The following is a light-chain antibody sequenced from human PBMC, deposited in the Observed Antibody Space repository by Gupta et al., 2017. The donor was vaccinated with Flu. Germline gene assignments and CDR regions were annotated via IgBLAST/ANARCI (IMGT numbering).Light chain of an antibody. CDR2: QDS. Sequence: SYELTQPPSVSVSPGQTASITCSGDKLGDKYASWYQQKPDQSPVLVIYQDSKRPSGIPERFSGSNSGNTATLTISGTQAMDEADYYCQAWDSSTYYVFGTGTKVTVL. CDR1: KLGDKY. CDR3: QAWDSSTYYV. V-gene: IGLV3-1*01. J-gene: IGLJ1*01.